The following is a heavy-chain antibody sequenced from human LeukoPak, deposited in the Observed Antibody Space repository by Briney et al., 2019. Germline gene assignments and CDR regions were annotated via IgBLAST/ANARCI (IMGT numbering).Heavy chain of an antibody. V-gene: IGHV1-8*01. D-gene: IGHD3-3*01. CDR2: MNPNTGST. J-gene: IGHJ4*02. Sequence: ASVKVSCEASGYNFLHYDITWVRQATGQGLEWVGWMNPNTGSTGFAERFQGRVTISSDTSITTAYMELSTLTSEDSGVYYCARGNNLWSVYDVTINDYWGQGTLVIVSS. CDR1: GYNFLHYD. CDR3: ARGNNLWSVYDVTINDY.